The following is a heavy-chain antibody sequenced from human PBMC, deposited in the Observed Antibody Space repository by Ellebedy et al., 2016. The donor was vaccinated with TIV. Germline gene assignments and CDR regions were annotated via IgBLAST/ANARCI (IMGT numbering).Heavy chain of an antibody. V-gene: IGHV3-11*01. CDR3: ARDITFGAPHAFDI. D-gene: IGHD3-10*01. CDR2: ISGSGGSI. J-gene: IGHJ3*02. Sequence: GGSLRLXCAASGFTFSDYYMNWIRQAPGKGLEWVSYISGSGGSIYYADSVKGRFTISRDNAKNSLSLQLNSLRAEDTAVYYCARDITFGAPHAFDIWGQGTMVTVSP. CDR1: GFTFSDYY.